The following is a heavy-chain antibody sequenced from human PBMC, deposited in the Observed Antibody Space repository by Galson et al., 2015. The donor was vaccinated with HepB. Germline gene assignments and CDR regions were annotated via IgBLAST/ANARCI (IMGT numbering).Heavy chain of an antibody. Sequence: SLRLSCAASGFIFSTNAMSWVRQAPGKGLEWVSVISGSGGSTYYADSVKGRFTVSRDNSKNTLYLQMNSLRAEDTAKYYCANALEELLGAFDIWGQGTMVTVSS. CDR2: ISGSGGST. D-gene: IGHD3-10*01. J-gene: IGHJ3*02. V-gene: IGHV3-23*01. CDR1: GFIFSTNA. CDR3: ANALEELLGAFDI.